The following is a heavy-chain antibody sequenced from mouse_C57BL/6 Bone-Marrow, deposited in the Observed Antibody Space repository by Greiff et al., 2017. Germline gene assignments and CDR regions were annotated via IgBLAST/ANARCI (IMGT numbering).Heavy chain of an antibody. CDR3: AREGFITTVVAPRFAY. Sequence: VQLQQSGAELVRPGTSVKLSCKASGYTFTSYWLHWVKQRPGQGLEWIGVIDPSDSYTNYNQKFKGKATLTVDTSSSTTYMQLSCLTSEDAAVYDCAREGFITTVVAPRFAYWGQGTLVTVSA. CDR2: IDPSDSYT. J-gene: IGHJ3*01. V-gene: IGHV1-59*01. D-gene: IGHD1-1*01. CDR1: GYTFTSYW.